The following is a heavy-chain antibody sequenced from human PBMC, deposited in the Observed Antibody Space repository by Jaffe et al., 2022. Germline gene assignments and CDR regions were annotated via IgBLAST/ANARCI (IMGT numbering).Heavy chain of an antibody. D-gene: IGHD5-12*01. CDR1: GYTFTDYY. J-gene: IGHJ4*02. CDR2: VDPEDGET. V-gene: IGHV1-69-2*01. CDR3: ATGLSGYSGYDPSSYYFDY. Sequence: EVQLVQSGAEVKKPGATVKISCKVSGYTFTDYYMHWVQQAPGKGLEWMGLVDPEDGETIYAEKFQGRVTITADTSTDTAYMELSSLRSEDTAVYYCATGLSGYSGYDPSSYYFDYWGQGTLVTVSS.